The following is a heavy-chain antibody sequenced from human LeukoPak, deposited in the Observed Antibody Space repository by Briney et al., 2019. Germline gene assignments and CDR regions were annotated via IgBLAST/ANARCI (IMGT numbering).Heavy chain of an antibody. D-gene: IGHD2-2*01. CDR1: GFTFSSYS. CDR2: ISSSSSYI. CDR3: ARDRMYCSSTSCTFFDY. J-gene: IGHJ4*02. V-gene: IGHV3-21*01. Sequence: GGSLRLSCAASGFTFSSYSMNWVGPAPGKGLDWVSSISSSSSYIYYADSVKGRFTISRDNAKNSLYLQMNSLRAEDTAVYYCARDRMYCSSTSCTFFDYWGQGTLVTVSS.